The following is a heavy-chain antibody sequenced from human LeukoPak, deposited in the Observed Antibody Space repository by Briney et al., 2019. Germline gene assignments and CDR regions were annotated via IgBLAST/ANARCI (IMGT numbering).Heavy chain of an antibody. CDR2: IYTSGST. CDR1: GDSMATTKRY. J-gene: IGHJ4*02. CDR3: ARAGYYDLFDY. Sequence: PSETLSLTCSVSGDSMATTKRYWAWIRQTPGKGLEWIGRIYTSGSTNYNPSLKSRVTMSVDTSKNQFSLKLSSVTAADTAVYYCARAGYYDLFDYWGQGTLVTVSS. V-gene: IGHV4-4*07. D-gene: IGHD3-22*01.